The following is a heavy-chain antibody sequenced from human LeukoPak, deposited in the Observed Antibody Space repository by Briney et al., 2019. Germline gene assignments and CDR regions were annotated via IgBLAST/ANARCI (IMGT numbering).Heavy chain of an antibody. J-gene: IGHJ4*02. CDR3: AGVAGFYWDSDSFDY. V-gene: IGHV1-18*01. D-gene: IGHD3-10*01. Sequence: ASVKVSCKASGYTFTTSGISWVRQAPGQELEWMGWISAYNGQTNYAQKVQGRVTMTTDTSTKTAYMELRSLGSDDTAVYYCAGVAGFYWDSDSFDYWGQGTQVTVSS. CDR1: GYTFTTSG. CDR2: ISAYNGQT.